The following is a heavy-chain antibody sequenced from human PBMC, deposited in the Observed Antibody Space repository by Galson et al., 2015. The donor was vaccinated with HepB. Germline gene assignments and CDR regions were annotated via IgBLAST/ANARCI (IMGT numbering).Heavy chain of an antibody. CDR1: GFTFDDYA. V-gene: IGHV3-43D*03. Sequence: SLRLSCAASGFTFDDYAMHWVRQAPGKGLEWVSLISWDGGSTYYADSVKGRFTISRDDSKNTLYLQMNSLKTEDTAVYYCTTRQRIVPAAIFAFDYWGQGTLVTVSS. J-gene: IGHJ4*02. CDR2: ISWDGGST. D-gene: IGHD2-2*02. CDR3: TTRQRIVPAAIFAFDY.